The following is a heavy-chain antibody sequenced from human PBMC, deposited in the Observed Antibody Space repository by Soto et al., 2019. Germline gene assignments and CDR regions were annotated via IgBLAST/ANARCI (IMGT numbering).Heavy chain of an antibody. D-gene: IGHD5-12*01. CDR3: ARDRIVATIRWFDY. J-gene: IGHJ4*02. CDR1: GFTFSSYG. CDR2: IWYDGSNK. Sequence: QVQLVESGGGVVQPGRSLRLSCVASGFTFSSYGMHWVRQAPGKGLEWVAVIWYDGSNKYYADSVKGRFTISRDNSKNTLYLQMNSLRAEDTAVYYCARDRIVATIRWFDYWGQGTLVTVSS. V-gene: IGHV3-33*01.